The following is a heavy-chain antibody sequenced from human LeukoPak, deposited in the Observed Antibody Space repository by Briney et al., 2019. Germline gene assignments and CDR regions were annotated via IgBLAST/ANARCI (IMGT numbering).Heavy chain of an antibody. CDR3: ARGRPRGTYSSSWYLSY. J-gene: IGHJ4*02. D-gene: IGHD6-13*01. CDR1: GGSFSGHY. V-gene: IGHV4-34*01. Sequence: SSETLSLTCAVYGGSFSGHYWSWIRRPPGKGLEWIGEINHSGSTNYNPSLKSRVTISVDTSKNQFSLKLSSVTAADTAVYYCARGRPRGTYSSSWYLSYWGQGTLVTVSS. CDR2: INHSGST.